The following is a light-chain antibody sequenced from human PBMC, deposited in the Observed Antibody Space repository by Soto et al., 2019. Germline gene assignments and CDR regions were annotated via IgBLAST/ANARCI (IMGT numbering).Light chain of an antibody. V-gene: IGKV1-9*01. J-gene: IGKJ3*01. Sequence: DIPLTQSPSFLSASVGDRVTITCRASQGISNYLAWYQQKPGKAPQLLIYAASTLQSGVPSRFSGGASGTEFTLTVSSLQPEDFATYCCQQLNSSPFTFGPGPKVDIK. CDR3: QQLNSSPFT. CDR1: QGISNY. CDR2: AAS.